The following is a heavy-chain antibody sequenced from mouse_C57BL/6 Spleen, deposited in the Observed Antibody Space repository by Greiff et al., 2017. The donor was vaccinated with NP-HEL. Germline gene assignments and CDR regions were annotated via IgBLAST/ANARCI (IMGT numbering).Heavy chain of an antibody. J-gene: IGHJ2*01. V-gene: IGHV1-7*01. CDR2: INPSSGYT. CDR3: ARGDYFDY. CDR1: GYTFTRYW. Sequence: VKLVESGAELAKPGASVKLSCKASGYTFTRYWMHWVKQRPGQGLEWIGYINPSSGYTKYNQKFKDKATLTADKSSNTAYMQLSSLTYEDSAVYYCARGDYFDYWGQGTTLTVSS.